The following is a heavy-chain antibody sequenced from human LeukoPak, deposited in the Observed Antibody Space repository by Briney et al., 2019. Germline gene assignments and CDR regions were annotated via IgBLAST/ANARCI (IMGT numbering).Heavy chain of an antibody. CDR1: GFTFSSYG. D-gene: IGHD6-13*01. Sequence: PGGSLRLSCAASGFTFSSYGMHWVRQAPGKGLEWVAVISYDGSNKYYADSVKGRFTISRDNSKNTLYLQMNSLRAEDTAVYYCAKGRAYSSSWPEFDYWGQGTLVTVSS. V-gene: IGHV3-30*18. CDR3: AKGRAYSSSWPEFDY. J-gene: IGHJ4*02. CDR2: ISYDGSNK.